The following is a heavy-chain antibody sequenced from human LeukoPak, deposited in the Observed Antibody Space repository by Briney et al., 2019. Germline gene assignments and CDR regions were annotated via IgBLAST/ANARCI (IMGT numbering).Heavy chain of an antibody. Sequence: GGSLRLSCAAYGFTFSSYGMHWARQAPGKGREWVAVISYEGSNKYYADSLKGRFTISRDNSKNTLYLQMNSLRAEDTAVYYCAKTSSGYYGGGFDYWGQGTLVTVSS. D-gene: IGHD3-22*01. CDR1: GFTFSSYG. V-gene: IGHV3-30*18. CDR3: AKTSSGYYGGGFDY. CDR2: ISYEGSNK. J-gene: IGHJ4*02.